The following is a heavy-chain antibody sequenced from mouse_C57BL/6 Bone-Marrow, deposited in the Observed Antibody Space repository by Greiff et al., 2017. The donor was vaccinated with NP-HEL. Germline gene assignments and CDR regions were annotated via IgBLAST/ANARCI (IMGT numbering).Heavy chain of an antibody. J-gene: IGHJ3*01. V-gene: IGHV14-4*01. Sequence: VQLQQSGAELVRPGASVTLSCTASGFNIKDDYMHWVQQRPEQGLEWIGWIDPENGDTEYASQFPGKSTITADTSSNTAYLQLSSLTSEDTAVYYCTSYDYPFAYWGQGTLVTVSA. CDR3: TSYDYPFAY. CDR1: GFNIKDDY. CDR2: IDPENGDT. D-gene: IGHD2-4*01.